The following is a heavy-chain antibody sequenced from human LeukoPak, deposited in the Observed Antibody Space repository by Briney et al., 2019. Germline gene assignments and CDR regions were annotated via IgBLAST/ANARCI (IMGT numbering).Heavy chain of an antibody. CDR1: GFTFSSYA. CDR3: ARDVMRYSGSYAYFDY. D-gene: IGHD1-26*01. J-gene: IGHJ4*02. CDR2: ISYDGRNK. Sequence: GRSLRLSCAASGFTFSSYAMHWVRQAPGKGLEWVAVISYDGRNKYYAASVKGRFTISRDNSKNTLYLQMNSLRAEDTAVYYCARDVMRYSGSYAYFDYWGQGTLVTVSS. V-gene: IGHV3-30-3*01.